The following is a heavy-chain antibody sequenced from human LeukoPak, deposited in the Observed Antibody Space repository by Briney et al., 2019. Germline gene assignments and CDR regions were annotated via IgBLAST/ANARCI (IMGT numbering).Heavy chain of an antibody. CDR2: IYYSGST. CDR1: GGSISSSSYY. J-gene: IGHJ5*02. D-gene: IGHD6-6*01. CDR3: ARHSRIAARNWFDP. V-gene: IGHV4-39*01. Sequence: SETLSLTCPVSGGSISSSSYYWGWIRQPPGKGLEWTGSIYYSGSTYYNPSLKSRVTISVDTSKNQFSLKLSSVTAADTAVYYCARHSRIAARNWFDPWGQGTLVTVSS.